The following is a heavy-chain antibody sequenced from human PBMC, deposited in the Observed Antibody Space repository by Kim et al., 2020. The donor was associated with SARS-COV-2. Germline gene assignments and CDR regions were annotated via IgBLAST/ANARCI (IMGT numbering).Heavy chain of an antibody. J-gene: IGHJ3*02. CDR2: IYSGGST. Sequence: GGSLRLSCAASGFTVSSNYMSWVRQAPGKGLEWVSVIYSGGSTYYADSVKGRFTISRDNSKNTLYLQMNSLRAEDTAVYYCAASGERSGYAFDIWGQGTMVTVSS. CDR3: AASGERSGYAFDI. V-gene: IGHV3-53*01. CDR1: GFTVSSNY. D-gene: IGHD3-3*01.